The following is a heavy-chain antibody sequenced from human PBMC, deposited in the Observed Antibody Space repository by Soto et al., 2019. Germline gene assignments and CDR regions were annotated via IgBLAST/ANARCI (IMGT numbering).Heavy chain of an antibody. CDR2: IQHDGTKT. J-gene: IGHJ1*01. CDR1: GFTFSVYW. CDR3: ARVAHTAMTWASIRDYFRH. V-gene: IGHV3-7*03. Sequence: PGESLRLSFAASGFTFSVYWMVWVRQAPGMGLEWVANIQHDGTKTFYVDSVKGRFTISRDNTDNSLSLQMDSLRVEDTAIYYCARVAHTAMTWASIRDYFRHWGQGTLVTVS. D-gene: IGHD2-15*01.